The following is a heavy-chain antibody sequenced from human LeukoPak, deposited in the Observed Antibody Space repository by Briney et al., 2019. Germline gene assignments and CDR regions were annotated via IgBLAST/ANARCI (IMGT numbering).Heavy chain of an antibody. CDR3: ARGRRLGELSWLFDY. CDR2: INPSGGST. D-gene: IGHD3-16*02. Sequence: ASVKVSCKASGYTFTSYYMHWVRQAPGQGLEWMGIINPSGGSTSYAQKFQGRVTMTRDTSTSTVYMELSSLRSEDTAVYYCARGRRLGELSWLFDYWGQGTLVTVSS. J-gene: IGHJ4*02. CDR1: GYTFTSYY. V-gene: IGHV1-46*01.